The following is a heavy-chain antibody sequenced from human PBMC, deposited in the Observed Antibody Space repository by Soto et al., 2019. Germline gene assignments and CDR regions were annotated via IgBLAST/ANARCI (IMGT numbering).Heavy chain of an antibody. D-gene: IGHD5-18*01. CDR2: ISYDGSNK. CDR3: ARDMGYSPPYYYGMDV. CDR1: GFTFSSYA. Sequence: GGSLRLSCAASGFTFSSYAMHWVRQAPGKGLEWVAVISYDGSNKYYADSVKGRFTISRDNSKNTLYLQMNSLRAEDTAVYYCARDMGYSPPYYYGMDVWGQGTTVTVSS. J-gene: IGHJ6*02. V-gene: IGHV3-30-3*01.